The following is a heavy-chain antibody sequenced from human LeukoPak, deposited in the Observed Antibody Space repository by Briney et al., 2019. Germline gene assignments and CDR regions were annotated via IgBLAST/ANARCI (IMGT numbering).Heavy chain of an antibody. CDR1: GFSFSTYN. D-gene: IGHD3-9*01. Sequence: GGSLRLSCEASGFSFSTYNMNWVRQAPGKGLEWISSITSDSRYRYYADSVKGRFTISRDNAKNTLYLQMNSLRAEDTAVYYCARVWFRDDGAFDIWGQGTMVTVSS. V-gene: IGHV3-21*01. J-gene: IGHJ3*02. CDR2: ITSDSRYR. CDR3: ARVWFRDDGAFDI.